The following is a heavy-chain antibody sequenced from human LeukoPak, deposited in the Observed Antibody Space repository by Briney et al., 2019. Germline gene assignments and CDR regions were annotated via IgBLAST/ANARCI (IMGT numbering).Heavy chain of an antibody. Sequence: GGSLRLSCAASGFTFSSYAMHGVRQAPGKGLEWVAVISYDGSNKYYADSVKGRFTISRDNSKNTLYLQMNSLRAEDTAVYYCARDSSGWYFDYWGQGTLVTVSS. V-gene: IGHV3-30-3*01. CDR2: ISYDGSNK. CDR1: GFTFSSYA. CDR3: ARDSSGWYFDY. D-gene: IGHD6-19*01. J-gene: IGHJ4*02.